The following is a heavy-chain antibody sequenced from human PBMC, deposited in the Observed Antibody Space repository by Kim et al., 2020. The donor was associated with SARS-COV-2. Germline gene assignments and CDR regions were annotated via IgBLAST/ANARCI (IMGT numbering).Heavy chain of an antibody. CDR2: ISYDGSNK. D-gene: IGHD6-13*01. V-gene: IGHV3-30-3*01. CDR3: ARVGTDSSSWYDQGWVNWFDP. CDR1: GFTFSSYA. Sequence: LSLTCAASGFTFSSYAMHWVRQAPGKGLEWVAVISYDGSNKYYADSVKGRFTISRDNSKNTLYLQMNSLRAEDTAVYYCARVGTDSSSWYDQGWVNWFDPWGQGTLVPVSS. J-gene: IGHJ5*02.